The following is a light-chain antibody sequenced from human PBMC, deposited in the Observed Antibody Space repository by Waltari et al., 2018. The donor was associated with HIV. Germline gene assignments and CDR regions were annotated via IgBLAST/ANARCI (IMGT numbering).Light chain of an antibody. Sequence: QSALTQPPSASGSPGQSVTLSCTGSNSDIGSYDYVSWYQLHPGKAPKRVISEVTKRPSGVSDRFSGSKSANTAFLTVSGLQAEDEADYYCSSFADRDGFYVLFGGGTRLTVL. CDR3: SSFADRDGFYVL. V-gene: IGLV2-8*01. CDR2: EVT. J-gene: IGLJ2*01. CDR1: NSDIGSYDY.